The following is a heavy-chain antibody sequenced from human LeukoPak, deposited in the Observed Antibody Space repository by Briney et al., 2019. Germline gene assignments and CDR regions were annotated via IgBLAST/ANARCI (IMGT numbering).Heavy chain of an antibody. Sequence: GGSLRLSCAASGFTFSSYSMNWVRQAPGKGLEWVSYISSSSTIYYADSVKGRFTISRDNAKNSLYLQMNSLRAEDTAVYYCASPYYYDSSGYPAYWGQGTLVTVSS. CDR1: GFTFSSYS. V-gene: IGHV3-48*01. D-gene: IGHD3-22*01. CDR3: ASPYYYDSSGYPAY. J-gene: IGHJ4*02. CDR2: ISSSSTI.